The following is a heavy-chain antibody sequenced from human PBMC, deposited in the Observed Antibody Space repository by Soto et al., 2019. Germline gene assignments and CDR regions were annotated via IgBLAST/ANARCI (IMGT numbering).Heavy chain of an antibody. CDR1: GFSLGTGVG. Sequence: QITLEESGPTLVKPTQTLTLTCTFSGFSLGTGVGVGWIRQPPGKALEWLALFYWDDDKRYSPSLKTKLTINXDXXKNTLLLTMTNMDPEDTATYYCARGLYPYTGYFDYWGQGTLVTAS. CDR3: ARGLYPYTGYFDY. CDR2: FYWDDDK. J-gene: IGHJ4*02. D-gene: IGHD3-16*02. V-gene: IGHV2-5*02.